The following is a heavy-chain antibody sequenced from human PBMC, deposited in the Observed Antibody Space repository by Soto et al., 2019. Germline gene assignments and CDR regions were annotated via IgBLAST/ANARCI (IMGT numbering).Heavy chain of an antibody. Sequence: QVQLVQSGAEVKKPGSSVKVSCKASGGTFTNYTISWVRQAPGQGLEWMGGIIPMFGTTNHAQKFQGRVTINANKSTTTAHMELSSLRAADTDVYYCSIGIELRYFDWPFEYWGQGTLVTVSS. CDR2: IIPMFGTT. D-gene: IGHD3-9*01. CDR3: SIGIELRYFDWPFEY. J-gene: IGHJ4*02. CDR1: GGTFTNYT. V-gene: IGHV1-69*06.